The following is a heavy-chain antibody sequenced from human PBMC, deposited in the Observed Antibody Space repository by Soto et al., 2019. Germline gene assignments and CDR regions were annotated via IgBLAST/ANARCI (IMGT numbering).Heavy chain of an antibody. J-gene: IGHJ4*02. V-gene: IGHV1-69*13. CDR2: VIPAFNTS. CDR1: GGAFGRYS. Sequence: SVKVSCKASGGAFGRYSVSWVRQAPGQGLEWIGGVIPAFNTSNYSLKFQGRVAIFADLSTSTVFMELRSLRSEDTALYYCARGDEMAAVTIFEYWGQGTLVTVSS. CDR3: ARGDEMAAVTIFEY. D-gene: IGHD4-17*01.